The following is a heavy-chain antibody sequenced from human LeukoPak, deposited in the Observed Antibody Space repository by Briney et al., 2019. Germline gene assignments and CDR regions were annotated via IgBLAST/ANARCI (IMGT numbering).Heavy chain of an antibody. CDR1: GFTFSSYS. Sequence: GGSLRLSCAASGFTFSSYSLSWVRQAAGKGLDWVSAISGSGGTAYYADSVKGRFTISRDNSKNTLYLQMNSLRAEDTAVYYCAKVVVVPDYWGQGTLVTVSS. J-gene: IGHJ4*02. CDR2: ISGSGGTA. V-gene: IGHV3-23*01. D-gene: IGHD2-2*01. CDR3: AKVVVVPDY.